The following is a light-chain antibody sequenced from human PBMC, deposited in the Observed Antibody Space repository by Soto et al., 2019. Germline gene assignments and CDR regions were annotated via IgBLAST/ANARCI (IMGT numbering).Light chain of an antibody. CDR1: SSNIGSNT. V-gene: IGLV1-44*01. J-gene: IGLJ7*01. CDR2: SSY. Sequence: QSVLTQPPSVSGTPGQRVTISCSGSSSNIGSNTVNWYQQFPGTAPRLLIYSSYQRPSGVPDRFSGSQSGTSASLAIRGLQSDDEADYYCAAWDDSLKAIFGGGTQLTVL. CDR3: AAWDDSLKAI.